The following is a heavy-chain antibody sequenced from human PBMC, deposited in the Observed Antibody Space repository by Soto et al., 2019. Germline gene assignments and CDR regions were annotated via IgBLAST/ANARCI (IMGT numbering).Heavy chain of an antibody. J-gene: IGHJ3*02. Sequence: EVQLVETGGGLIQPGGSLRLSCAASGFTVSSNYMSWVRQAPGKGLEWVSVIYSGGSTYYADSVKGRFTISRDNSKNTXXXXXXXXXXXXXXXXXXXXXXXXXXXXXAFDIWGQGTMVTVSS. CDR3: XXXXXXXXXXXAFDI. V-gene: IGHV3-53*02. CDR2: IYSGGST. CDR1: GFTVSSNY.